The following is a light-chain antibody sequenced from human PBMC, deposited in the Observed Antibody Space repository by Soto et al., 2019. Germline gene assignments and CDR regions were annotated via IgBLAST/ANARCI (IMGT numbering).Light chain of an antibody. CDR1: QDISNY. J-gene: IGKJ1*01. V-gene: IGKV1-33*01. CDR2: DAS. CDR3: QQYDNHPPT. Sequence: DIQMTQSPSSLSASVGDRVTITCQASQDISNYLNWYQQKPGKAPKLLIYDASNLETRVPSRFSGSGSGTDFTFTISSLQPEDIATYYCQQYDNHPPTFDQGTKVEIK.